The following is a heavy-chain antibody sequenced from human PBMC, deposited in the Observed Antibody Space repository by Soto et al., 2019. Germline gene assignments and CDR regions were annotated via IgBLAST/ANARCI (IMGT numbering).Heavy chain of an antibody. CDR3: ARGITYDSRGCFSY. CDR2: INPSGGST. J-gene: IGHJ4*02. D-gene: IGHD3-22*01. V-gene: IGHV1-46*01. Sequence: ASVKVPSKASGYTFTSYGISWLRQAPGQGLEWMGIINPSGGSTSYAQKFQGRVTMTRDTSTSTVYMELSSLRSEDTAVYYCARGITYDSRGCFSYCGQVTLVTDS. CDR1: GYTFTSYG.